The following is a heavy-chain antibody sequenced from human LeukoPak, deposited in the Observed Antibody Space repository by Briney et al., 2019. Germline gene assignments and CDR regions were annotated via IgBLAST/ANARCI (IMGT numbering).Heavy chain of an antibody. CDR3: ARDEYDSPGDY. CDR1: GYTFTSYG. J-gene: IGHJ4*02. V-gene: IGHV1-46*03. D-gene: IGHD3-3*01. Sequence: ASVKVSCKASGYTFTSYGISWVRQAPGQGLEWMGIINPSGGSTSYAQKFQGRVTMTRDTSTSTVYMELSSLRSEDTAVYYCARDEYDSPGDYWGQGTLVTVSS. CDR2: INPSGGST.